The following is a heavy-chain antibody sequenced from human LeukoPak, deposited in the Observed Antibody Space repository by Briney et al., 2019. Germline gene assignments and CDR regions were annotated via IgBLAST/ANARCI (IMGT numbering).Heavy chain of an antibody. V-gene: IGHV1-2*02. Sequence: ASVKVSCKASGYTFTGYYMHWVRQAPGQGLEWMGWINPNSGGTNYAQKFQGRVTMTRDTSTSTVYMELSSLRSEDTAVYYCARVENFGSGIDYWGQGTLVTVSS. D-gene: IGHD1-1*01. CDR1: GYTFTGYY. CDR3: ARVENFGSGIDY. J-gene: IGHJ4*02. CDR2: INPNSGGT.